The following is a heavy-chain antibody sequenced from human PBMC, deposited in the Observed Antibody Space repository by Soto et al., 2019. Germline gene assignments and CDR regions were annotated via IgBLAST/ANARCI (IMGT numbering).Heavy chain of an antibody. V-gene: IGHV4-4*02. Sequence: QVQLQESGPGLVKPSGTLSLTCAVSGDSFTSSNWWTWVRQPPGKGLEWIGDILHTGHTDYSPSLKSRVTISVHTSNRQFSLSLTSVTAADTAVYYCARSPRRVDGKWFLDYWGQGTLVTVSS. J-gene: IGHJ4*02. CDR2: ILHTGHT. CDR1: GDSFTSSNW. CDR3: ARSPRRVDGKWFLDY. D-gene: IGHD3-22*01.